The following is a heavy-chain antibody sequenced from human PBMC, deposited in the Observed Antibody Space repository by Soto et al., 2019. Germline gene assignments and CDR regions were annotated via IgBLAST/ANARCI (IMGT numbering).Heavy chain of an antibody. Sequence: TSETLSLTCAVYGGSFSVYYWSWIRHPPGKGLEWIGEINHSGSTNYNPSLKSRVTISVDTSKNQFSLKLSSVTAADTAVYYCARSGSGYRFYYFDYWGQGTLVTVSS. J-gene: IGHJ4*02. CDR3: ARSGSGYRFYYFDY. CDR2: INHSGST. D-gene: IGHD3-22*01. V-gene: IGHV4-34*01. CDR1: GGSFSVYY.